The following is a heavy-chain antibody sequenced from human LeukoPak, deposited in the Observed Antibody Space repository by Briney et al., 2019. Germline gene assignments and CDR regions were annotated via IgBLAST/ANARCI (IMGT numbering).Heavy chain of an antibody. CDR3: ARDQKYYDILTGYMNYYFDY. D-gene: IGHD3-9*01. Sequence: GGSLRLSCAASGFSFSNYVMSWVRQAPGKGLEWVSVISGSGGSTDYADSVKGRFTFSRDNAKNSLYLQMNSLRAEDTAVYYCARDQKYYDILTGYMNYYFDYWGQGTLVTVSS. CDR2: ISGSGGST. J-gene: IGHJ4*02. CDR1: GFSFSNYV. V-gene: IGHV3-23*01.